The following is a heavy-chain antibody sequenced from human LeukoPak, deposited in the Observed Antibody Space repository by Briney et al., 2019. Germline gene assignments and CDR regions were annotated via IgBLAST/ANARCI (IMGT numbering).Heavy chain of an antibody. Sequence: PGGSLRLSCAASGFTFSSYSMNWVRQAPGKGLEWVSVIYSGGSTYYADSVKGRFTISRDNAKNSLYLQMNSLRAEDTAVYYCARGGDGGDYDILTGYYMDVWGKGTTVTVSS. CDR2: IYSGGST. CDR3: ARGGDGGDYDILTGYYMDV. CDR1: GFTFSSYS. V-gene: IGHV3-66*01. J-gene: IGHJ6*03. D-gene: IGHD3-9*01.